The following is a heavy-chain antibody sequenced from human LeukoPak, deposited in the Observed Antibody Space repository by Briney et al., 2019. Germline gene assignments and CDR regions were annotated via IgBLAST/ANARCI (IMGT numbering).Heavy chain of an antibody. CDR1: GGSISSYY. V-gene: IGHV4-4*07. CDR3: AVGVSSGYYYSIDY. Sequence: SETLSLTCTVSGGSISSYYWSWIRQPAGKGLEWIGRIYTSGSTNYNPSLKSRVTMSVDTSKNQFSLKLSPVTAADTAVYYCAVGVSSGYYYSIDYWGQGTLVTVSS. CDR2: IYTSGST. J-gene: IGHJ4*02. D-gene: IGHD3-22*01.